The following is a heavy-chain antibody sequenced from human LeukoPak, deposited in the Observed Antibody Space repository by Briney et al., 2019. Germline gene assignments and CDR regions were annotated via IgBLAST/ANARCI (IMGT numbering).Heavy chain of an antibody. J-gene: IGHJ4*02. D-gene: IGHD5-12*01. V-gene: IGHV4-38-2*02. Sequence: PSETLSLTCTVSGYSISSGYYWGWIRQPPGKGLEWIGSIYHSGSTYYNPSLKSRVTISVDTSKNQSSLKLSSVTAADTAVYYCARDPVPSGYLPDYWGQGTLVTVSS. CDR3: ARDPVPSGYLPDY. CDR1: GYSISSGYY. CDR2: IYHSGST.